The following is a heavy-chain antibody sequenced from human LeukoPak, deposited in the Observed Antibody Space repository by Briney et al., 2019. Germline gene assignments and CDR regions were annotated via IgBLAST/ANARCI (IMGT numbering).Heavy chain of an antibody. CDR1: GFTFSSYG. V-gene: IGHV3-33*01. CDR3: ARDSSSYFSSSEFDY. D-gene: IGHD6-6*01. CDR2: IWYDGSNK. Sequence: GGSLRLSCAASGFTFSSYGMHRVRQAPGKGLEWVAVIWYDGSNKYYADSVKGRFTISRDNSKNTLYLQMNSLRAEDTAVYYCARDSSSYFSSSEFDYWGQGTLVTVSS. J-gene: IGHJ4*02.